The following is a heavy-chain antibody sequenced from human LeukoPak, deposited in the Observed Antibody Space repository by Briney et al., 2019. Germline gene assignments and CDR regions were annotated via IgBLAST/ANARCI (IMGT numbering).Heavy chain of an antibody. CDR2: INPSGGST. D-gene: IGHD3-3*01. Sequence: ASVKVSCKASGYTFTSYYMNWVRQAPGQGLEWMGVINPSGGSTSYAQKFQGRVTMTRDTSTSTVYMELSSLRSEDTAVYYCARGTTIIGVFDFWGQGTLVTVSS. CDR1: GYTFTSYY. CDR3: ARGTTIIGVFDF. V-gene: IGHV1-46*01. J-gene: IGHJ4*02.